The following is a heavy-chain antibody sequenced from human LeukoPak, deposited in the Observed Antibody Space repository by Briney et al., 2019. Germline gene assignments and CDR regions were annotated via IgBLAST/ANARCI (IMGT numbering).Heavy chain of an antibody. CDR2: IIPIFGTA. CDR1: GGTFSSYA. CDR3: ARDSTDYSHAFDI. J-gene: IGHJ3*02. V-gene: IGHV1-69*01. D-gene: IGHD2-15*01. Sequence: SVKLFCKASGGTFSSYAISWVRQAPGQGLEWIGGIIPIFGTANYAQKFQGRVTITADESTSTAYMELSSLRSEDTAVYYCARDSTDYSHAFDIWGQGTMVTVSS.